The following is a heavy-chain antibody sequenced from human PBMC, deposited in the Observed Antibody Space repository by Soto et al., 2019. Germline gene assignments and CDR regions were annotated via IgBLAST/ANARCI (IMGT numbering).Heavy chain of an antibody. CDR3: AKTRPVVVTEWGAFDI. CDR2: ISYDGSNK. CDR1: GFTFSSYG. D-gene: IGHD3-22*01. Sequence: QVQLVESGGGVVQPGRSLRLSCAASGFTFSSYGMHWVRQAPGKGLEWVAVISYDGSNKYYADSVKGRFTISRDNSKNXLYLQMNSLRAEDTAVYYCAKTRPVVVTEWGAFDIWGQGTMVTVSS. V-gene: IGHV3-30*18. J-gene: IGHJ3*02.